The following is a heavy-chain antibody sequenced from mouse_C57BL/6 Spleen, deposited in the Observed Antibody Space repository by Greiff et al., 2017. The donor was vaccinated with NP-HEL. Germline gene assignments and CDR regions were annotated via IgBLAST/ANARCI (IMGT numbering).Heavy chain of an antibody. CDR1: GYTFTSYG. CDR2: IYPRSGNT. Sequence: VQLQQSGAELARPGASVKLSCKASGYTFTSYGISWVKQRTGQGLAWIGEIYPRSGNTYYNEKLKGKATLTADKSSSTAYMELRSLTSEDSAVYFCARLDDGYYGYAMDYWGQGTSVTVSS. CDR3: ARLDDGYYGYAMDY. V-gene: IGHV1-81*01. D-gene: IGHD2-3*01. J-gene: IGHJ4*01.